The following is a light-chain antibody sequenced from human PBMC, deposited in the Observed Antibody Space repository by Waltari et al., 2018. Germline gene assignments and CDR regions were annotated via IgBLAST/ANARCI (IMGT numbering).Light chain of an antibody. J-gene: IGKJ4*01. CDR1: QSVSNN. Sequence: EIVMTQSPATLSVSPGERATLSCRASQSVSNNLAWYQQKPGQASRLLMYGASNRATAIPARFSGSGSGTDFTLTISSLQSEDFAVYYCQQYIKWPLTFGGGTKVEIK. CDR3: QQYIKWPLT. CDR2: GAS. V-gene: IGKV3-15*01.